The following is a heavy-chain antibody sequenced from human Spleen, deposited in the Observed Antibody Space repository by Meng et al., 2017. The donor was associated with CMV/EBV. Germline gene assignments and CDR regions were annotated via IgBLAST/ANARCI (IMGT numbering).Heavy chain of an antibody. D-gene: IGHD1-7*01. CDR2: IYAGGST. Sequence: CAASGFTVSSDYMSWVRQAPGKGLEWVSVIYAGGSTYYVDSVKGRFTISRDNSKNTLYLQMDSLRAEDTAVYYCARDPGGWNYGGYWGQGTLVTVSS. J-gene: IGHJ4*02. CDR1: GFTVSSDY. V-gene: IGHV3-53*01. CDR3: ARDPGGWNYGGY.